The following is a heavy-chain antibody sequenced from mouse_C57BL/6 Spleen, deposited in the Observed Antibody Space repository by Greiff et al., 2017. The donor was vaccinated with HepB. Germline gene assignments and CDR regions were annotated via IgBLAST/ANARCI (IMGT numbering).Heavy chain of an antibody. CDR1: GFTFSSYG. J-gene: IGHJ4*01. CDR3: ARQTDYAMDY. Sequence: EVKLQESGGDLVKPGGSLKLSCAASGFTFSSYGMSWVRQTPDKRLEWVATISSGGSYTYYPDSVKGRFTISRDNAKNTLYLQMSSLKSEDTAMYYCARQTDYAMDYWGQGTSVTVSS. CDR2: ISSGGSYT. V-gene: IGHV5-6*01.